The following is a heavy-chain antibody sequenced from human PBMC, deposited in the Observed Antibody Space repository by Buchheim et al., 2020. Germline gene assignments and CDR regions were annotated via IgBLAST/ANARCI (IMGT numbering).Heavy chain of an antibody. Sequence: QLLESGGGLVQPGGSLRLSCAASGFTFRSYAMSWVRQAPGKGLEWVSTISGSGGSTFYADSVKGLFTISRDNSKNTLYLKMNILRAENTAVYYCAKVSPPNYDFWSSIKYGMDFWGQGTT. J-gene: IGHJ6*02. CDR3: AKVSPPNYDFWSSIKYGMDF. CDR2: ISGSGGST. V-gene: IGHV3-23*01. D-gene: IGHD3-3*01. CDR1: GFTFRSYA.